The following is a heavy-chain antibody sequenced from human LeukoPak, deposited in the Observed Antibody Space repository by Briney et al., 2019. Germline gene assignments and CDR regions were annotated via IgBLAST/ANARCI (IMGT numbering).Heavy chain of an antibody. J-gene: IGHJ4*02. Sequence: PSETLSLTCAVSRESFSGYDWSSIRQPPGKGLEWIGEITLSGSTNYNPSLKSRVTISVDTSKNQFSLKQSSVTAANTAVYYCACGTRGYSSSGYDYWGQGTLVTVSS. D-gene: IGHD6-13*01. CDR2: ITLSGST. CDR3: ACGTRGYSSSGYDY. V-gene: IGHV4-34*01. CDR1: RESFSGYD.